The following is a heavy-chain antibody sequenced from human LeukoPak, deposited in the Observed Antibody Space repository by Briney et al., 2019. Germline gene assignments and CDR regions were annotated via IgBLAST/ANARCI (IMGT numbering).Heavy chain of an antibody. D-gene: IGHD5-12*01. CDR1: RYSFTSYW. J-gene: IGHJ4*02. CDR3: ARGPPLTYSGYDHFNY. CDR2: IYPGDSDT. Sequence: GESLKISCKGSRYSFTSYWIGWVRQMPGKGLEWMGIIYPGDSDTRYSPSFQGQVTISADRSISTAYLQWSSLKASDTAMYYCARGPPLTYSGYDHFNYWGQGTLVTVSS. V-gene: IGHV5-51*01.